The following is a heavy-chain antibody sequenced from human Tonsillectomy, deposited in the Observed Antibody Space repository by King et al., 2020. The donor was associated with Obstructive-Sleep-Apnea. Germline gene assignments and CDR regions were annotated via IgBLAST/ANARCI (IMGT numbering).Heavy chain of an antibody. CDR1: GGSISSSSYY. V-gene: IGHV4-39*07. J-gene: IGHJ6*02. CDR2: IYYSGST. Sequence: QLQESGPGLVKPSETLSLTCTVSGGSISSSSYYWGWIRQPPGKGLEWIGSIYYSGSTYYNPSLKSRGSISVDTSKNPFSLKLSSVTAADTAVYYCAREGDIVVVPAANMDVWGQGTTVTVSS. D-gene: IGHD2-2*01. CDR3: AREGDIVVVPAANMDV.